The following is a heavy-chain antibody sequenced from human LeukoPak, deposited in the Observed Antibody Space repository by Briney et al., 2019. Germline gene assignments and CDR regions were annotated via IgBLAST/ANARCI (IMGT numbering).Heavy chain of an antibody. Sequence: GASVKVSCKASGYTFTSYGISWVRQAPGQGLEWMGWISAYNGNTNYAQKLQGRVTMTADTSTSTAYMELRSLRSDDTAVYYCARRSLYCSSTSCYDYWGQGTLVTVSS. V-gene: IGHV1-18*01. CDR2: ISAYNGNT. D-gene: IGHD2-2*01. J-gene: IGHJ4*02. CDR3: ARRSLYCSSTSCYDY. CDR1: GYTFTSYG.